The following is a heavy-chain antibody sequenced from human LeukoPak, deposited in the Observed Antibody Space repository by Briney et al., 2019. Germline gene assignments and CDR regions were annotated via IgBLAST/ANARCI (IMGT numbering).Heavy chain of an antibody. J-gene: IGHJ4*02. CDR2: LYYSGRN. Sequence: AETLSLTGTVSGGSINSYYWSWIRQPPGKGLEWIGSLYYSGRNYYNPSLKSRVTISVDTSKNQFSLKLSSVTAADTAVYYCGRDLDILTGYGLDYWGQGTLVTVSS. CDR1: GGSINSYY. D-gene: IGHD3-9*01. V-gene: IGHV4-59*12. CDR3: GRDLDILTGYGLDY.